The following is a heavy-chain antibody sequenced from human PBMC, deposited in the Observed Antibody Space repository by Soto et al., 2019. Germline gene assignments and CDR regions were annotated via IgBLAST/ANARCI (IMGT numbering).Heavy chain of an antibody. CDR3: AREPAHRCSSGSCTRYYYGMDG. D-gene: IGHD2-2*01. CDR1: GGSISSGDYY. J-gene: IGHJ6*02. V-gene: IGHV4-30-4*01. Sequence: TLSLTCTVSGGSISSGDYYWSWIRQPPGKSLEWIGYIYYSGSTYYNPSLKSRVTISVDTSKNQFSLKLSSVTAADTAVYYCAREPAHRCSSGSCTRYYYGMDGWGQGTTVTVSS. CDR2: IYYSGST.